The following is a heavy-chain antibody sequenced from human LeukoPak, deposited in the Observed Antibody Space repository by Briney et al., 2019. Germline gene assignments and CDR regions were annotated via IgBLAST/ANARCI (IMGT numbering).Heavy chain of an antibody. Sequence: GGSLRLSCAASGFTVSSNYMSWVRQAPGKGLEWVSVIYSGGSTYYADSVKGRFTISRDNSKNTLYLQMNSLRAEDTAVYYCAKAPYSGSFLSQSFDYWGQGTLVTVSS. J-gene: IGHJ4*02. D-gene: IGHD1-26*01. CDR3: AKAPYSGSFLSQSFDY. V-gene: IGHV3-66*01. CDR2: IYSGGST. CDR1: GFTVSSNY.